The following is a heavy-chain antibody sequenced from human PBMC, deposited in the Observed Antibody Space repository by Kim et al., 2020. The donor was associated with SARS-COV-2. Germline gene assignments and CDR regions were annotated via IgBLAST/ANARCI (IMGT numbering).Heavy chain of an antibody. Sequence: SETLSLTCTVSGGSISSGGYYWSWIRQHPGKGLEWIGYIYYSGSTYYNPSLKSRVTISVDTSKNQFSLKLSSVTAADTAVYYCASQAHRAKIYYYGMDVWGQGTTVTVSS. J-gene: IGHJ6*02. CDR1: GGSISSGGYY. V-gene: IGHV4-31*03. CDR2: IYYSGST. CDR3: ASQAHRAKIYYYGMDV.